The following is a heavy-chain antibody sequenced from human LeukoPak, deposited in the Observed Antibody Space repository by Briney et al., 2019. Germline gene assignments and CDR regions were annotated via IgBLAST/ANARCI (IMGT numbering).Heavy chain of an antibody. J-gene: IGHJ4*02. V-gene: IGHV4-34*01. CDR1: GETFSGFY. CDR2: INYSGST. CDR3: ARISTVTHQFDY. Sequence: PSETLSLTCAVSGETFSGFYWSWIRQPPGKGVEWMGEINYSGSTNYNPSLKSRGTMSVDTSKKKLSLNMNSLTAADTAVYYCARISTVTHQFDYWGQGMLVTVSS. D-gene: IGHD4-17*01.